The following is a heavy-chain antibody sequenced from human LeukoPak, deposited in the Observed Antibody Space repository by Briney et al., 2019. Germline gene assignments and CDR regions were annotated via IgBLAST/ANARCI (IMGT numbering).Heavy chain of an antibody. CDR2: IIPIFGTA. CDR1: GGTLSSYA. Sequence: GASVKVSCKASGGTLSSYAISWVRQAPGQGLEWMGGIIPIFGTANYAQKFQGRVTITADKSTSTAYMELSSLRSEDMAVYYCARGSDTAESGYYYMDVWGKGTTVTVSS. J-gene: IGHJ6*03. CDR3: ARGSDTAESGYYYMDV. D-gene: IGHD5-18*01. V-gene: IGHV1-69*06.